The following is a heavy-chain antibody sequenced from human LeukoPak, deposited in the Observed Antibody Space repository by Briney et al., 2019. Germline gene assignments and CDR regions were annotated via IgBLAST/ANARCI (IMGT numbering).Heavy chain of an antibody. Sequence: GASVKVSCKASGGTFSSYAISWVRQAPGQGLEWMGGIIPIFGIANYAQKFQGRVTITADRSKSTAYMELSSPRSEPTAVYYCARSSPTVTTEDWGQGTLVTVSS. CDR3: ARSSPTVTTED. CDR2: IIPIFGIA. CDR1: GGTFSSYA. V-gene: IGHV1-69*10. J-gene: IGHJ4*02. D-gene: IGHD4-17*01.